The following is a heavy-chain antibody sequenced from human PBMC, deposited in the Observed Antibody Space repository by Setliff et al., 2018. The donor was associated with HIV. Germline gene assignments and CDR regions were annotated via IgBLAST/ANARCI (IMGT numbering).Heavy chain of an antibody. Sequence: GASVKVSCKASGFPFINYHITWVRQAPGQGLEWVGSISASSVNTNYTQGRVTMTTDISTSTAYMELRSLRSADSAVYYCARVPVSNYYYYMDVWGKGTTVTVSS. V-gene: IGHV1-18*01. CDR1: GFPFINYH. J-gene: IGHJ6*03. CDR3: ARVPVSNYYYYMDV. CDR2: ISASSVNT.